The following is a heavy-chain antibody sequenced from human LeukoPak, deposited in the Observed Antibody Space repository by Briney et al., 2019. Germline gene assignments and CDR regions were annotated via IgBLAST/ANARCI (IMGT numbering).Heavy chain of an antibody. J-gene: IGHJ4*02. Sequence: PGGSLRLSCAASGFTFSSYWMHWVRQAPGKGLLWVSRINSDGSSTSYADSVKGRFTISRDNAKNSLYLQMNSLRAEDTAVYYCAGAGAAGCYWGQGTLVTVSS. D-gene: IGHD6-13*01. V-gene: IGHV3-74*01. CDR3: AGAGAAGCY. CDR1: GFTFSSYW. CDR2: INSDGSST.